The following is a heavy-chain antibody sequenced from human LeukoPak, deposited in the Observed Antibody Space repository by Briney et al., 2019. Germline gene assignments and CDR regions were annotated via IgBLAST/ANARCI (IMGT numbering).Heavy chain of an antibody. D-gene: IGHD4-17*01. V-gene: IGHV3-33*01. CDR2: IWYDGSNK. CDR3: ARGGYAVTPIFDY. J-gene: IGHJ4*02. CDR1: GCSFSSYG. Sequence: GGSLRLSCAASGCSFSSYGMEWVRQAPGKGLEWVALIWYDGSNKYYADSVKGRFTISRDNSKTTPYLQMNSLRAEDTAVYFCARGGYAVTPIFDYWGQGTLVTVSS.